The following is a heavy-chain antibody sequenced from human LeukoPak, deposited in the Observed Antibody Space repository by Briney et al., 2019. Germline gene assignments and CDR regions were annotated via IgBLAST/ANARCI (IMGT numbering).Heavy chain of an antibody. CDR2: LKQDGSEK. CDR1: GFSFSTYW. J-gene: IGHJ4*02. V-gene: IGHV3-7*01. CDR3: ARVFSGTYLNYHHFDY. D-gene: IGHD1-26*01. Sequence: PGGSLRLSCAASGFSFSTYWMNWVRQAPGKGLEWVGNLKQDGSEKYYVDSVKGRFTISRDNAKNSLYLQMNSLRAEDTAVYYCARVFSGTYLNYHHFDYWGQGTLVTVSS.